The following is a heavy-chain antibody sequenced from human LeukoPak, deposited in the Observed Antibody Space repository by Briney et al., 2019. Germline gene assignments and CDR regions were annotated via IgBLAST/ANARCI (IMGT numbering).Heavy chain of an antibody. V-gene: IGHV1-69*13. J-gene: IGHJ6*03. Sequence: SVKVSCKASGGTFSSYAISWVRQAPGQGLEWMGGIIPIFGTANYAQKFQGRVTITADESTSTAYMELSSLRSEDTAVYYCARALVVGATTDYYYYYMDVWGKGTTVTISS. CDR1: GGTFSSYA. D-gene: IGHD1-26*01. CDR2: IIPIFGTA. CDR3: ARALVVGATTDYYYYYMDV.